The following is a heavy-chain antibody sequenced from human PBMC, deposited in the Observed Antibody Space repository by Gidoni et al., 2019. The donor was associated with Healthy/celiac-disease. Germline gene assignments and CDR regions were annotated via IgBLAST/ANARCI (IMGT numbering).Heavy chain of an antibody. CDR2: IYHSGST. CDR3: ARDGGGSYLYYFDY. J-gene: IGHJ4*02. V-gene: IGHV4-38-2*02. Sequence: QVQLQESGPGLVKPSETLSLTCAVSGYSISSGYYWGWIRQPPGKGLEWIGSIYHSGSTYYNPSLKSRVTISVDTSKNQFSLKLSSVTAADTAVYYCARDGGGSYLYYFDYWGQGTLVTVSS. D-gene: IGHD1-26*01. CDR1: GYSISSGYY.